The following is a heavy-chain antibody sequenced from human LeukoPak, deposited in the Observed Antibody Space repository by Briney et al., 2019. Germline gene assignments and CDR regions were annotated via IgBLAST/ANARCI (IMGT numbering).Heavy chain of an antibody. Sequence: SETLSLTCTGSGGSISSSSYYWGWIRQPPGKGLEWIGSIYYSGSTYYNPSLKSRVTISVDTSKNQFSLKLGSVTAADTAVYYCARTLGYRKNWFDPWGQGTLVTVSS. CDR3: ARTLGYRKNWFDP. V-gene: IGHV4-39*01. CDR1: GGSISSSSYY. D-gene: IGHD1-14*01. J-gene: IGHJ5*02. CDR2: IYYSGST.